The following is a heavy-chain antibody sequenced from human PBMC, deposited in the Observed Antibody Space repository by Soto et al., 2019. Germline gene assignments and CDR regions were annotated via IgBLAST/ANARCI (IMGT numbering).Heavy chain of an antibody. V-gene: IGHV3-48*02. CDR2: ISSSSSTI. D-gene: IGHD6-19*01. J-gene: IGHJ4*02. CDR3: ARDILVGSGWYYYFDY. Sequence: GGSLRLSCAASGFTFSSYSMNWVRQAPGKGLEWVSYISSSSSTIYYADSVKGRFTISRDNAKNSLYLQMNSLRDEDTAVYYCARDILVGSGWYYYFDYWGQGTLVTVSS. CDR1: GFTFSSYS.